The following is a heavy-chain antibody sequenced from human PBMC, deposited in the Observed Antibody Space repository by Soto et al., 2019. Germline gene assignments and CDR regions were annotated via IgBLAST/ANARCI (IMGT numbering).Heavy chain of an antibody. Sequence: SETLSLTCSVSGASVSSGSFYWSWIRQPPGKGLEWIGFIYNNETFNYNPSLKSRVTLSVDTSKHQFSLKLSSVTAADTAVYYCARVPLRYSSSHNFDSWGQGALVTVSS. V-gene: IGHV4-61*01. CDR3: ARVPLRYSSSHNFDS. CDR2: IYNNETF. D-gene: IGHD6-19*01. CDR1: GASVSSGSFY. J-gene: IGHJ4*02.